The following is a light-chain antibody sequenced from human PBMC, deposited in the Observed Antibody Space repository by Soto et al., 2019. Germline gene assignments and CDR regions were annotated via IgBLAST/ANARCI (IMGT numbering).Light chain of an antibody. CDR2: DAS. CDR1: QSISSW. Sequence: DIQMTQSPSTLSASVGDRVTITCRASQSISSWLAWYQQKPGKAPKLLIYDASSLESGVPSRFRGSASGTQFTLTSSSVESDDFATGYGQQHNSYSWTVHRGTKVEIK. CDR3: QQHNSYSWT. V-gene: IGKV1-5*01. J-gene: IGKJ1*01.